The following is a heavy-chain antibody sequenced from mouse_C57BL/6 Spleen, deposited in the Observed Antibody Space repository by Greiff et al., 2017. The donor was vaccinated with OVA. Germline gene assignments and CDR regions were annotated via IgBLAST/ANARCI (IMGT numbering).Heavy chain of an antibody. CDR2: IDPSDSYT. CDR3: ARRSNYGGYYAMDY. J-gene: IGHJ4*01. D-gene: IGHD2-5*01. V-gene: IGHV1-69*01. Sequence: QVQLQQPGAELVMPGASVKLSCKASGYTFTSYWMHWVKQRPGQGLEWIGEIDPSDSYTNYNQKFKGKSTLTVDKSSSTAYMQLSSLTSEDSAVYYCARRSNYGGYYAMDYWGQGTSVTVSS. CDR1: GYTFTSYW.